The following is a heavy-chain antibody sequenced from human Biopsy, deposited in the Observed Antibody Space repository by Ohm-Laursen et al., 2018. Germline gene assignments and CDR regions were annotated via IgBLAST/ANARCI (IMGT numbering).Heavy chain of an antibody. CDR3: ARHPTHRIQQIDY. Sequence: SQTLSLTCTVSGSSISRYYWSWIRQPPGKGLEWIGYIYYSGSTNYNPSLKSRVTISVDTSKNQFSLRLSSVTAADTAVYYCARHPTHRIQQIDYWGQGTLVTVSS. J-gene: IGHJ4*02. CDR1: GSSISRYY. V-gene: IGHV4-59*08. CDR2: IYYSGST. D-gene: IGHD5-18*01.